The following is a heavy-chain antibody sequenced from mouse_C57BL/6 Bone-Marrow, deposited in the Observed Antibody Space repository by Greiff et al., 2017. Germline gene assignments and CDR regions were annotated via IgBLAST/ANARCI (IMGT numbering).Heavy chain of an antibody. J-gene: IGHJ2*01. V-gene: IGHV2-2*01. CDR1: GFSLTSYG. D-gene: IGHD1-1*01. CDR3: ARNGITTGLDY. CDR2: IWSGGST. Sequence: VQLKQSGPGLVQPSQSLSITCTVSGFSLTSYGVHWVRQSPGKGLEWLGVIWSGGSTDYNAAFISSLSIRKDNSKSQVFFKMNSLQADDTAIYYCARNGITTGLDYWGQGTTLTVSS.